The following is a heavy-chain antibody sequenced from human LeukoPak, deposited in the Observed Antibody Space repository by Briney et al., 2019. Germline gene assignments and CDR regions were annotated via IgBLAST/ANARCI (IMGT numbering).Heavy chain of an antibody. D-gene: IGHD3-22*01. V-gene: IGHV2-70*04. CDR2: IDWDDDK. CDR3: ASSGYYSSFDY. Sequence: ESGPALVKPTQTLTLTCTFSGFSLSTSGMRASWIRQPPGKALEWLALIDWDDDKFYSTSLKTRLTISKDTSKNQVVLTMTNMDPVDTATYYCASSGYYSSFDYWGQGTLVTVSS. CDR1: GFSLSTSGMR. J-gene: IGHJ4*02.